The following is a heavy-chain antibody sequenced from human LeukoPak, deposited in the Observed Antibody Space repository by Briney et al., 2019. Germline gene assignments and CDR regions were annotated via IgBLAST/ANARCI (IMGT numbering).Heavy chain of an antibody. V-gene: IGHV1-69*05. D-gene: IGHD6-19*01. CDR2: IIPIFGTA. J-gene: IGHJ5*02. CDR1: GGTFSSYA. CDR3: ARGRIAVANNWFDP. Sequence: ASVKVPCKASGGTFSSYAISWVRQAPGQGLEWMRGIIPIFGTANFAQKFQGRVTITTDESTSTAYMELSSLRSEDTAVYYCARGRIAVANNWFDPWGQGTLVTVSS.